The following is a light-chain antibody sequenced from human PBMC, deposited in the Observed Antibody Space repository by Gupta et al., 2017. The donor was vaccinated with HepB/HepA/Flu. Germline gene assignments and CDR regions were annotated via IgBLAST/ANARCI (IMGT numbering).Light chain of an antibody. CDR2: GAS. CDR3: QQYGSSPYT. J-gene: IGKJ2*01. CDR1: HSVSSTY. V-gene: IGKV3-20*01. Sequence: ELVLTQSPGTLSLSPGERATLSCRASHSVSSTYLAWYQQKPGQAPRLLIYGASSRATGIPDRFSGSGSGTDFTLTISRLEPEDFAVYYCQQYGSSPYTFGQGTKLEIK.